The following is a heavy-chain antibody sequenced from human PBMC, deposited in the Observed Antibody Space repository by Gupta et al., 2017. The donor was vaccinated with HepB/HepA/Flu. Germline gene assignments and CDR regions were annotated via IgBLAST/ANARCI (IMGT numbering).Heavy chain of an antibody. V-gene: IGHV3-33*08. CDR1: GFIFRSYA. CDR2: LWYDGTNI. Sequence: QVQLLASGGCVVQPGRSLRLLCAASGFIFRSYAMHWVGQSPGKGLEWVAVLWYDGTNIFYADSVKGRFTISRDNRKNTLFLQMNSLRVEDTARYYCVRDPRTGAGVFDSWGHGTLVTVSS. CDR3: VRDPRTGAGVFDS. J-gene: IGHJ4*01. D-gene: IGHD1-14*01.